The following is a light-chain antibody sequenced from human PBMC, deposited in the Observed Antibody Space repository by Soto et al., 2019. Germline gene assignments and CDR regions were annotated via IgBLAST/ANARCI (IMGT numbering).Light chain of an antibody. Sequence: DIQMTQSPSTLSASVGDRVTITCRASQSISTWLAWYQQKPGTAPKVLMYDASSLESGVPSRFSGSGSGTEFTLPISSLQPDDFATYYCQQYNSQSWTFGQGTKVEIK. CDR1: QSISTW. CDR2: DAS. V-gene: IGKV1-5*01. J-gene: IGKJ1*01. CDR3: QQYNSQSWT.